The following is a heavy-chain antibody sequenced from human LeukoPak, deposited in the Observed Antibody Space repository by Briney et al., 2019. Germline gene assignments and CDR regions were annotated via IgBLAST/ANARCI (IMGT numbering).Heavy chain of an antibody. CDR3: ASEYSSSSLPWFDP. V-gene: IGHV4-61*02. D-gene: IGHD6-6*01. CDR2: ISTSGSGST. Sequence: SETLSLTCSVSGGSISSGLYYWSWIRQPAEKGLEWVGRISTSGSGSTNYNPSLKSRVTISVDTSKNQFSLKLSSVTAADTAVYYCASEYSSSSLPWFDPWGQGTLVTVSS. J-gene: IGHJ5*02. CDR1: GGSISSGLYY.